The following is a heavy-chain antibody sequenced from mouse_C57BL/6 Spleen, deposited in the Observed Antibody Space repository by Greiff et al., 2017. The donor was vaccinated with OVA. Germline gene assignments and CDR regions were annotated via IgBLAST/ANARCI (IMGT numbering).Heavy chain of an antibody. CDR3: AREGTTVVATGPFDY. V-gene: IGHV1-69*01. CDR2: IDPSDSYT. CDR1: GYTFTSYW. D-gene: IGHD1-1*01. Sequence: QVQLQQPGAELVMPGASVKLSCKASGYTFTSYWMHWVKQRPGQGLEWIGEIDPSDSYTNYNQKFKGKSTLTVDKSSSTAYMQLSSLTSEDSAVYYCAREGTTVVATGPFDYWGQGTTLTVSS. J-gene: IGHJ2*01.